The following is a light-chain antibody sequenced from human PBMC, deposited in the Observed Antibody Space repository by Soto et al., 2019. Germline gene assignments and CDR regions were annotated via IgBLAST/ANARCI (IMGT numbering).Light chain of an antibody. CDR3: QQRSNWPLT. CDR1: QSVASY. Sequence: EVVVTQSPATLSVSVGGRANLSCRASQSVASYLAWYQQKTGQAHRLLIYDASNRATGIPDRFSGSGSGTDSTLTISSLEPEDFAVYYCQQRSNWPLTFGPGTKVDI. CDR2: DAS. V-gene: IGKV3-11*01. J-gene: IGKJ1*01.